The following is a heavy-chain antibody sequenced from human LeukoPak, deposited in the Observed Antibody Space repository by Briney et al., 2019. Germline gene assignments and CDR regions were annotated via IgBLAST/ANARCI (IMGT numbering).Heavy chain of an antibody. V-gene: IGHV4-30-2*01. CDR1: GGSISSGGYS. CDR2: IYHSGST. D-gene: IGHD4-23*01. CDR3: ARGYGGNSDYFDY. Sequence: SETLSLTCAVSGGSISSGGYSWSWIRQPPGKGLEWIGYIYHSGSTYYNPSLKSRVTISVDRSKNQFSLKLSSVTAADTAVYYCARGYGGNSDYFDYWGQGTLVTVSS. J-gene: IGHJ4*02.